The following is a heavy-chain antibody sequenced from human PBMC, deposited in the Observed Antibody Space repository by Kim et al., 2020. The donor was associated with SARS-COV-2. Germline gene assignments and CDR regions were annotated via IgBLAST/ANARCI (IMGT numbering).Heavy chain of an antibody. J-gene: IGHJ2*01. V-gene: IGHV3-23*01. CDR1: GFTFSSYA. D-gene: IGHD3-10*01. Sequence: GGSLRLSCAASGFTFSSYAMSWVRQAPGKGLEWVSAISGSGGSTYYADSVKGRFTISRDNSKNTLYLQMNSLRAEDTAVYYCAKSHITYYYGSDSLWYFDLWGRGTLVTVSS. CDR3: AKSHITYYYGSDSLWYFDL. CDR2: ISGSGGST.